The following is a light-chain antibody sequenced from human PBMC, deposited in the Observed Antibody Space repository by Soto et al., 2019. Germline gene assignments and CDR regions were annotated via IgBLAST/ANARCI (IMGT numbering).Light chain of an antibody. CDR2: GAS. CDR3: QQYGSPPPT. Sequence: EIVLTQSPGTLSLSPGERATLSCRASQSVSSSYLAWYQQKPGQAPRLLIYGASSRATGIPDRFSGRGSGTDFTLTISRLEPEDFAVYYWQQYGSPPPTFGQGTKVEIK. CDR1: QSVSSSY. J-gene: IGKJ1*01. V-gene: IGKV3-20*01.